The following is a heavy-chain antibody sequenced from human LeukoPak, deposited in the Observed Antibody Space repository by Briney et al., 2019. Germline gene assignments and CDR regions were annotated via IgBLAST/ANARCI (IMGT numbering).Heavy chain of an antibody. D-gene: IGHD1/OR15-1a*01. CDR3: AKGTDY. CDR2: IKSKIHGGTI. CDR1: GFTFDKAW. J-gene: IGHJ4*02. V-gene: IGHV3-15*01. Sequence: KAGGSLRLSCAASGFTFDKAWMTWVRQAPGKGLEWVGRIKSKIHGGTIDYAAPVKGRFTISRDDSENTVYLQMSSLRTEDTAVYYCAKGTDYWGQGTLVTVSS.